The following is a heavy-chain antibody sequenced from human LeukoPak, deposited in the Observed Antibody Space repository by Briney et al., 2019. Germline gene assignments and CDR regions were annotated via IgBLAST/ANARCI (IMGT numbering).Heavy chain of an antibody. D-gene: IGHD6-19*01. V-gene: IGHV4-59*08. J-gene: IGHJ2*01. CDR1: GGSISSYY. CDR2: IYYSGST. CDR3: ARLGGLRSDWYFDL. Sequence: SETLSLTCTVSGGSISSYYWSWIRQPPGKGLEWIGYIYYSGSTNYNPSLKSRVTISVDTSKNQFPLKLSSVTAADTAVYYCARLGGLRSDWYFDLWGRGTLVTVSS.